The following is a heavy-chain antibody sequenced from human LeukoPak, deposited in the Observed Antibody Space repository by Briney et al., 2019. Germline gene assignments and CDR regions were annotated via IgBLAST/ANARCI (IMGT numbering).Heavy chain of an antibody. CDR3: ARAPPTTTDYGDYLTRWDYFDY. CDR1: GFTFDDYG. V-gene: IGHV3-20*01. CDR2: INWNGGST. Sequence: GGSLRLSCAASGFTFDDYGMSWVRQAPGKGLEWVSGINWNGGSTGYADSVKVRFTISRDNAKNSLYLQMNSLRADDTALYHCARAPPTTTDYGDYLTRWDYFDYWGQGTLVTVSS. D-gene: IGHD4-17*01. J-gene: IGHJ4*02.